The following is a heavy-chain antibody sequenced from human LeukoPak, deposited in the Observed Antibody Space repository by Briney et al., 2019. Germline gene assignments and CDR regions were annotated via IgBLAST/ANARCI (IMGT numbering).Heavy chain of an antibody. CDR2: ISGSGGST. D-gene: IGHD1-1*01. J-gene: IGHJ6*03. CDR1: GFTSSSYA. V-gene: IGHV3-23*01. CDR3: AKRQRTTGTTYYYYYYMDV. Sequence: GGSLRLSCAASGFTSSSYAMSWFRQAPGKGLEWVSAISGSGGSTYYADSVKGRFTISRDNSKNTLYLQMNSLRAEDTAVYYCAKRQRTTGTTYYYYYYMDVWGKGTTVTVSS.